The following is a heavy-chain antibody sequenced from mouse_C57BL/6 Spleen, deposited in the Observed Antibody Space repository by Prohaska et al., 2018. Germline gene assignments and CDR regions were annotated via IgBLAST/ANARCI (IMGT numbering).Heavy chain of an antibody. Sequence: WGFLVKPGGFLNLFCAASGFPFRDYGLHWVRHASEQGMQWVAYISSGSSTIYYADTVKGRFTISRDNAKNTLFLQMTSLRSDDTAMYYCAREEGFSFAYWGQGTLVTVYA. CDR3: AREEGFSFAY. J-gene: IGHJ3*01. CDR2: ISSGSSTI. V-gene: IGHV5-17*01. CDR1: GFPFRDYG.